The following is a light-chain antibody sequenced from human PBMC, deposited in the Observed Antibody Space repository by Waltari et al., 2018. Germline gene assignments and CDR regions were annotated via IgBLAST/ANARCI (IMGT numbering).Light chain of an antibody. J-gene: IGLJ1*01. CDR2: DVS. Sequence: QSALTQPASVSGSPGHSITITCTGTSRHVGDYKYVSWYQHNPGKAPKLVIYDVSNRPSGVSNRFSGSKSGNTASLTISGLQAEDEADYYCSSYTSSSPDVFGTGTKVTVL. CDR3: SSYTSSSPDV. CDR1: SRHVGDYKY. V-gene: IGLV2-14*03.